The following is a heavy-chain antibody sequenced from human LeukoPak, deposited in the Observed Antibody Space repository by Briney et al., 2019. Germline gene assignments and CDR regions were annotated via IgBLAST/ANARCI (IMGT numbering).Heavy chain of an antibody. V-gene: IGHV4-61*02. Sequence: SETLSLTCPVSGGSISSGSYYWSWIRQPAGKGLEWIGRIYTSGSTNYNPTLKSRVTISVDTSKNQFSLKLSSVTAADTAVYYCARSFYCSSTSCPQYYFDYWGQGTLVTVSS. CDR1: GGSISSGSYY. CDR3: ARSFYCSSTSCPQYYFDY. J-gene: IGHJ4*02. CDR2: IYTSGST. D-gene: IGHD2-2*01.